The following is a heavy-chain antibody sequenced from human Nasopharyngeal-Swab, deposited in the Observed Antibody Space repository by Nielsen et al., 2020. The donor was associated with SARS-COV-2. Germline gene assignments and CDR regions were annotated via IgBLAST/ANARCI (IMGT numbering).Heavy chain of an antibody. V-gene: IGHV3-33*08. CDR2: IWYDGSNK. D-gene: IGHD4-17*01. CDR1: GFTFSSYG. Sequence: GGSLRLSCAASGFTFSSYGMHWVRQAPGKGLEWVAVIWYDGSNKYYADSVKGRFTISRDNSKNTLYLQMNSLRAEDTAVYYCARGPWGDYVARGTFDPWGQGTLVTVSS. J-gene: IGHJ5*02. CDR3: ARGPWGDYVARGTFDP.